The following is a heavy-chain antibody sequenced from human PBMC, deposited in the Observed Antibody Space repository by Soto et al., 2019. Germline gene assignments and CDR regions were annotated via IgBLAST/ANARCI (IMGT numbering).Heavy chain of an antibody. D-gene: IGHD3-3*01. CDR2: INHSGST. Sequence: SETLSLTCAVYGGSFSGYYWSWIRQPPGKGLEWIGEINHSGSTNYNPSLKSRVTISVDTSKNQFSLKLGSVTAADTAVYYCARALLDLYYYYGMDVWGQGTTVTVSS. J-gene: IGHJ6*02. CDR3: ARALLDLYYYYGMDV. V-gene: IGHV4-34*01. CDR1: GGSFSGYY.